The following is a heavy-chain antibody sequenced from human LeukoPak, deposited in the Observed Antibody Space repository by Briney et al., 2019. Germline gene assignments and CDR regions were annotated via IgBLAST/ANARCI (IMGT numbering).Heavy chain of an antibody. Sequence: SETLSLTCTVSGGSISSFYWSWIRQPPGKGLEWIGYIYYTGSTNYNSSLKSRVTISVDTSNNRFSLKLSSVTAADTALYYCARGGWAALDYWGQGTLVTVSS. V-gene: IGHV4-59*01. D-gene: IGHD2-15*01. J-gene: IGHJ4*02. CDR3: ARGGWAALDY. CDR1: GGSISSFY. CDR2: IYYTGST.